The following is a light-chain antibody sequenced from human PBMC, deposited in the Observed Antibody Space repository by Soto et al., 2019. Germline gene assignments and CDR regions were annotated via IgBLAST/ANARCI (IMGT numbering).Light chain of an antibody. CDR1: QSISSW. V-gene: IGKV1-5*01. J-gene: IGKJ1*01. CDR2: DAS. CDR3: QQYTNTNNPWM. Sequence: RVTSTPCTLSAYVKGRDTGGCLASQSISSWLAWYQQKPGKAPKLLVYDASTLQSGVASRFSGSGSGTEFTLIISGLQPDDSATYYCQQYTNTNNPWMFAQGTKVDIK.